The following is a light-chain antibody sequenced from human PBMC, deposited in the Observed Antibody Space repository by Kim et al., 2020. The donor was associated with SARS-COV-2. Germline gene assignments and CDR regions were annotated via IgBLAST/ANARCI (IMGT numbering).Light chain of an antibody. Sequence: DIQMTQSPSTLSASVGDRVTITCRASQNIGSWLACYQQRPGKAPTLLVSDASTLKSGVPSRFSGSGSGTEFTLTISSLQPDDFATYFCQHYDSYSWTFGQGTKVDIK. CDR2: DAS. CDR3: QHYDSYSWT. J-gene: IGKJ1*01. V-gene: IGKV1-5*01. CDR1: QNIGSW.